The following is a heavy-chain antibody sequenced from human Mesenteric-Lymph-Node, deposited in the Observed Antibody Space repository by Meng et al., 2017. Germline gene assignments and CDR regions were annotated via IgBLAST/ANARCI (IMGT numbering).Heavy chain of an antibody. CDR3: AKYSSRSLDY. D-gene: IGHD6-13*01. Sequence: GGSLRLSCAASGFTFSSYAMSWVRQAPGKGLEWVSAISGSGGSTYYADSVKGRFTISRDNAENSLYLQMNSLRAEDTAVYYCAKYSSRSLDYWGQGTLVTVSS. J-gene: IGHJ4*02. V-gene: IGHV3-23*01. CDR2: ISGSGGST. CDR1: GFTFSSYA.